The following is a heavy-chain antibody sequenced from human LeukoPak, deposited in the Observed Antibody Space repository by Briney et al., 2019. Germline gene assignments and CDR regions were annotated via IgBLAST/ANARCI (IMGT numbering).Heavy chain of an antibody. Sequence: GASVKVSCKASGYTFTSYGISWVRQAPGQGLEWMGGIIPIFGTANYAQKFQGRVTITADESTSTAYMELSSLRSEDTAVYYCARGSSGYYPIDYWGQGTLVTVSS. CDR2: IIPIFGTA. J-gene: IGHJ4*02. CDR3: ARGSSGYYPIDY. V-gene: IGHV1-69*13. CDR1: GYTFTSYG. D-gene: IGHD3-22*01.